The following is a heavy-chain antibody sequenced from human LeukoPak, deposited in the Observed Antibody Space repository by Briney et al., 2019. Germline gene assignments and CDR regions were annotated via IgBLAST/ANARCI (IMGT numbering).Heavy chain of an antibody. CDR3: AELGITMIGGV. D-gene: IGHD3-10*02. CDR1: GFTFSSYS. CDR2: IRSRGSTI. V-gene: IGHV3-48*04. Sequence: GGSLRLSCAASGFTFSSYSMHWVRQAPGKGLEWVSYIRSRGSTIYYADSVKGRFTISRDNAKNSLYLEMNSLRSEDTAVYYCAELGITMIGGVWGKGTTVTISS. J-gene: IGHJ6*04.